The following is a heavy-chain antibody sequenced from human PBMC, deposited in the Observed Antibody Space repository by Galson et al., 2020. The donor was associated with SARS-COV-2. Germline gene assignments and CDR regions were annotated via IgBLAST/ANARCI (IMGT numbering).Heavy chain of an antibody. D-gene: IGHD4-17*01. V-gene: IGHV3-21*01. CDR2: ISSSSSYI. CDR1: GFTFSSYS. CDR3: ARDLTTVTSISFDY. Sequence: GGSLRLSCAASGFTFSSYSMNWVRQAPGKGLEWVSSISSSSSYIYYADSVKGRFTISRDSAKNSLYLQMNSLRAEDTAVYYCARDLTTVTSISFDYWGQGTLVTVSS. J-gene: IGHJ4*02.